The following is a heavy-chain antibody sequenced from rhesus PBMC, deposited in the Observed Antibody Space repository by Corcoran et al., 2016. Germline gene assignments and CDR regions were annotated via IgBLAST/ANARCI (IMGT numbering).Heavy chain of an antibody. CDR1: GGSISGGYG. V-gene: IGHV4S7*01. Sequence: QVQLQESGPGLVKPSETLSLTCAVSGGSISGGYGWRWIRQPPGKGLEWIGHIFVSIGSTYYNPSLKSRVTISRYTAKNQFSLKLSSVTAADTAVYYCARQIFWTGLDYWGQGVLVTVSS. CDR3: ARQIFWTGLDY. CDR2: IFVSIGST. J-gene: IGHJ4*01. D-gene: IGHD3-3*01.